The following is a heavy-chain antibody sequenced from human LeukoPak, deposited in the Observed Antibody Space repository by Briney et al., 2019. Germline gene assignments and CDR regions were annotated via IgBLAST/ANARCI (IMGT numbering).Heavy chain of an antibody. Sequence: SETLSLTCTVSGXSISSYYGSWIRQPPGKGLEWIGYIYYSGSTNYNPSLKSRVTISVDTSKNQFSLKLSSVTAADTAVYYCARGRGTDADWGQGTLVTVSS. V-gene: IGHV4-59*01. CDR2: IYYSGST. D-gene: IGHD2-15*01. CDR3: ARGRGTDAD. CDR1: GXSISSYY. J-gene: IGHJ4*02.